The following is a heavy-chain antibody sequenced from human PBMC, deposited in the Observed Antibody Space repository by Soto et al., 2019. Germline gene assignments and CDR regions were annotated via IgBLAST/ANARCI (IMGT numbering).Heavy chain of an antibody. CDR2: ISYDGGLQ. CDR3: VSDRGYGHASVPYS. Sequence: QAHLVESGGGVVQPGRSLRLSCAASGFTFTSYGMHWVRQAPGMRLEWVAGISYDGGLQHYADSVKGRFTISRDNSKNMVLLQMNSLRAEDTAVYYCVSDRGYGHASVPYSWGQGTLVSVSS. CDR1: GFTFTSYG. V-gene: IGHV3-30*03. D-gene: IGHD5-18*01. J-gene: IGHJ4*02.